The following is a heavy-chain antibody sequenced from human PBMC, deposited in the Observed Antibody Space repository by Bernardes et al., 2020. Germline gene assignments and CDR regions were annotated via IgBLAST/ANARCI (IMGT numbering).Heavy chain of an antibody. Sequence: GALRLSCAASGFTFSSYSMNWVRQAPGKGLEWVSYISSSSSTIYYADSVKGRFTISRDNAKNSLYLQMNSLRDEDTAVYYCARGYCTGGVCPGDDYYYYYGMDVWGKGTTVTVSS. J-gene: IGHJ6*04. CDR3: ARGYCTGGVCPGDDYYYYYGMDV. CDR2: ISSSSSTI. D-gene: IGHD2-8*02. CDR1: GFTFSSYS. V-gene: IGHV3-48*02.